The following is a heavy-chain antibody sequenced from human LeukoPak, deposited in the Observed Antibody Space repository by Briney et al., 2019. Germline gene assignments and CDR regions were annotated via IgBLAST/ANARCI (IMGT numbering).Heavy chain of an antibody. D-gene: IGHD3-3*01. Sequence: GGSLRPSCAASGFTFSSYGMHWVRQAPGKGLEWVAVIWYDGSNKYYADSVKGRFTISRDNSKNTLYLQMNSLRAEDTAVYYCARAPYDLPRYGMDVWGQGTTVTVSS. V-gene: IGHV3-33*01. CDR2: IWYDGSNK. J-gene: IGHJ6*02. CDR1: GFTFSSYG. CDR3: ARAPYDLPRYGMDV.